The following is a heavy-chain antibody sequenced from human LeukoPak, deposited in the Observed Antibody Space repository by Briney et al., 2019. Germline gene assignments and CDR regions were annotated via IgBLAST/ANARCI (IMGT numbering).Heavy chain of an antibody. D-gene: IGHD1-1*01. Sequence: GGSLRLSCAASGFTVSSNYMSWVRQAPGEGLEWVSLIYSGGTTYYADSVKGRFTISRDNSKNTLYLQMNTLRAEDTAVYYCARMTGPSNRHWPYFDCWGQGTLVTVSS. J-gene: IGHJ4*02. CDR1: GFTVSSNY. V-gene: IGHV3-53*01. CDR2: IYSGGTT. CDR3: ARMTGPSNRHWPYFDC.